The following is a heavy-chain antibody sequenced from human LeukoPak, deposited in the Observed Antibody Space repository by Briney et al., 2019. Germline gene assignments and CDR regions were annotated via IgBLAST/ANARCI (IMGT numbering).Heavy chain of an antibody. CDR1: EFTVSSSY. J-gene: IGHJ3*02. CDR3: ARGTVVSWSAFDI. V-gene: IGHV3-23*01. D-gene: IGHD3-16*01. Sequence: GGSLRLSCAASEFTVSSSYMSWVRQAPGKGLEWVSGISSSGGSTHYTDSVKGRFTISRDNSKNTLYLQMNSLRAEDTAAYYCARGTVVSWSAFDIWGQGTMVTVSS. CDR2: ISSSGGST.